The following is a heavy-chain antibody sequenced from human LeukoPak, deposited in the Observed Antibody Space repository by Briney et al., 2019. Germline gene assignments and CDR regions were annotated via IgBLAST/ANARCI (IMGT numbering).Heavy chain of an antibody. J-gene: IGHJ4*02. Sequence: SETLSLTCAVSGGSISSDSYCWGWIRQPPGKGLEWIGSIYSGGTTYYNPSLKSRVTISVDTSKNQFSLKLTSVTAADAAAYYCARHSRNCSGGYCYLYYWGQGTLVTVPS. D-gene: IGHD2-15*01. V-gene: IGHV4-39*01. CDR2: IYSGGTT. CDR3: ARHSRNCSGGYCYLYY. CDR1: GGSISSDSYC.